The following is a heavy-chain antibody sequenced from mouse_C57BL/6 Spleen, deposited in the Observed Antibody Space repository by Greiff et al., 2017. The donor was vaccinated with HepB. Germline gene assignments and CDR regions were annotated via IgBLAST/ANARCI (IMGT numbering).Heavy chain of an antibody. D-gene: IGHD1-2*01. CDR3: ARTARIKY. V-gene: IGHV3-2*02. J-gene: IGHJ2*01. Sequence: EVQLVESGPGLVKPSQSLSLTCTVPGYSITSGYGWNWIRQFPGNKLEWMVYISYSGSTNYNPSLKSRISITRDTSKNQFFLQLNSVTTEDTDTYYCARTARIKYWGQGTTLTVSS. CDR1: GYSITSGYG. CDR2: ISYSGST.